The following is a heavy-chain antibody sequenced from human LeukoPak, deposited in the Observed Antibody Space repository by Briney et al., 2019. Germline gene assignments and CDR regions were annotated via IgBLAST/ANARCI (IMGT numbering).Heavy chain of an antibody. CDR3: ARQLMVYAPFDY. CDR2: IEPDGSEK. J-gene: IGHJ4*02. Sequence: GGSLRLSCAASGFTFSKSWMTWVRQALGKGLEWVANIEPDGSEKYYVDSVKGRFTISRDNAKNSLYLQMRSLRAEDTAVYYCARQLMVYAPFDYWGQGTLVTVSS. D-gene: IGHD2-8*01. CDR1: GFTFSKSW. V-gene: IGHV3-7*01.